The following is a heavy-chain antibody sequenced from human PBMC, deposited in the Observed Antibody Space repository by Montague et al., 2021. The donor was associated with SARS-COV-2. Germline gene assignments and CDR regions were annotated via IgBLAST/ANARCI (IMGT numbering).Heavy chain of an antibody. D-gene: IGHD4/OR15-4a*01. CDR1: GGSISSSNW. J-gene: IGHJ4*02. CDR3: ARDATMVSHSYFDY. V-gene: IGHV4-4*02. CDR2: IYHSGST. Sequence: SETLSLTCAVSGGSISSSNWWSWVRQPPGKGLEWIGEIYHSGSTGYNPSLKSRVTISVDKSKNQFSLKLSSVTAADTAVYYCARDATMVSHSYFDYWGQGTLVTVSS.